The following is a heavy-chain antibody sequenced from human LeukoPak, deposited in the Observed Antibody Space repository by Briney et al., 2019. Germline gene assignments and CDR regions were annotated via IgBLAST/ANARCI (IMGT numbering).Heavy chain of an antibody. CDR1: GYTFTSYY. Sequence: ASVKVSCKASGYTFTSYYMHWVRQAPGQGLEWMGIINPSGGSTSYAQKFQGRVTMTRDKSIRTAYMELSRLTSDDTAVYYWARNIWFGESADAFDIWGQGTMVTVSS. CDR2: INPSGGST. V-gene: IGHV1-46*01. J-gene: IGHJ3*02. CDR3: ARNIWFGESADAFDI. D-gene: IGHD3-10*01.